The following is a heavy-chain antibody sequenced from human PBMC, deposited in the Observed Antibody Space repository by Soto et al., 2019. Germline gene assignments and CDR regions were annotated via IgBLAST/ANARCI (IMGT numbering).Heavy chain of an antibody. Sequence: SGPTLVNPTQTLTLTCTFSGFSLSTSGVGVGWIRQPPGKALEWLALIYWNDDKRYSPSLKSRLTITKDTSKNQVVLTMTNMDPVDTATYYCAHRRHGPYYDILTGYYGPRDDWFDPWGQGTLVTVSS. J-gene: IGHJ5*02. D-gene: IGHD3-9*01. CDR3: AHRRHGPYYDILTGYYGPRDDWFDP. V-gene: IGHV2-5*01. CDR2: IYWNDDK. CDR1: GFSLSTSGVG.